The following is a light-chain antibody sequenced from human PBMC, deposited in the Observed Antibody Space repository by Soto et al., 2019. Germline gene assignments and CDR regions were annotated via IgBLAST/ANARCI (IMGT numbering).Light chain of an antibody. CDR2: AAS. J-gene: IGKJ5*01. Sequence: IQMTQSPSSLSASVGDGVTITCRASQDIRTYLNWYQQKQGKAPKLLISAASSLQSGVPSRFSARGSGTDFTLTISTLQPEDFATYYCQQSFSTLLITFGQGTRLEV. V-gene: IGKV1-39*01. CDR1: QDIRTY. CDR3: QQSFSTLLIT.